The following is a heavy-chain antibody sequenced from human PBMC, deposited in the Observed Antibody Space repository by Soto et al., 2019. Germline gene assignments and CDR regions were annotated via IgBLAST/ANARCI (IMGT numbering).Heavy chain of an antibody. CDR3: ARDSSGLMAFDI. CDR1: GFTFSSYE. Sequence: GGSLRLFCAASGFTFSSYEMNWVRQAPGKGLEWVSYISSSGSTIYYADSVKGRFTISRDNAKNSLYLQMNSLRAEDTAVYYCARDSSGLMAFDIWGQGTMVTVSS. J-gene: IGHJ3*02. CDR2: ISSSGSTI. D-gene: IGHD3-22*01. V-gene: IGHV3-48*03.